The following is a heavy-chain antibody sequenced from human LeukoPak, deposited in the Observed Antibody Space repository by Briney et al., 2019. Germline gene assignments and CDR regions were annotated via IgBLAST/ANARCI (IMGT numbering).Heavy chain of an antibody. J-gene: IGHJ4*02. D-gene: IGHD1-26*01. V-gene: IGHV3-48*04. Sequence: PGGSLRLSCAASGFPFSSYSMNWVRQAPGKGLEWVSYISIVSNTIYYADSVKGRFTISRDNAKNSLYLQMNSLRAEDTAVYYCARGNPWELDYWGQGTLVTVSS. CDR3: ARGNPWELDY. CDR1: GFPFSSYS. CDR2: ISIVSNTI.